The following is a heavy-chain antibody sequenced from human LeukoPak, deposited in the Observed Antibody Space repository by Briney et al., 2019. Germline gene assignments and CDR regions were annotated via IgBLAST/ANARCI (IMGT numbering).Heavy chain of an antibody. D-gene: IGHD6-19*01. J-gene: IGHJ3*02. CDR2: ISGSGGST. Sequence: PGGSLRLSCAASGFTFSSYAMSWVRQAPGKGLEWVSAISGSGGSTYYADSVKSRFTISRDNSKNTLYLQMNSLRAEDTAVYYCAKDPYSSGWYSSAFGAFDIWGQGTMVTVSS. CDR3: AKDPYSSGWYSSAFGAFDI. CDR1: GFTFSSYA. V-gene: IGHV3-23*01.